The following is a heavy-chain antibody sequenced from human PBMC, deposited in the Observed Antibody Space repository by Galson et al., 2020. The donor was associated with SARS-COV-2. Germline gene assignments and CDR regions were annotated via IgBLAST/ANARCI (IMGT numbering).Heavy chain of an antibody. CDR2: IYKSGNT. V-gene: IGHV4-61*02. D-gene: IGHD3-3*01. CDR1: GATISSGSNY. Sequence: SETLSLSCTVSGATISSGSNYWSWIRPPAGKGLEWTGRIYKSGNTNYNPSHWSQVTTTVDTSKSQFSLKLTSVTAADTAVYYCARGNSPCVTIFGVLTGTCGMDVWGQGTTVTVSS. CDR3: ARGNSPCVTIFGVLTGTCGMDV. J-gene: IGHJ6*02.